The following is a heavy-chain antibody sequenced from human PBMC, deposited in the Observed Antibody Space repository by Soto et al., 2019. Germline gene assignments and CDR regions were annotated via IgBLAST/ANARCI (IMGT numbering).Heavy chain of an antibody. CDR2: ISESGGST. Sequence: GGSLRLSCVGSGFTFSNYAMSWVRQAPGKGLEWVSGISESGGSTHYADSVRGRFAISRDNSKNTVYLQMNSLRAEDTAVYYCARDLGLGSERFDYWGQGTLVTVSS. D-gene: IGHD3-16*01. CDR3: ARDLGLGSERFDY. CDR1: GFTFSNYA. J-gene: IGHJ4*02. V-gene: IGHV3-23*01.